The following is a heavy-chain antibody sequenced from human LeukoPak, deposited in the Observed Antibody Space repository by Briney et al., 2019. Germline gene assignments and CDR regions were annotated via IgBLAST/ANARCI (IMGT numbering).Heavy chain of an antibody. D-gene: IGHD3-22*01. CDR3: ARRPLYDSSGYYSYYFDY. V-gene: IGHV5-51*01. Sequence: GESLKISCKGSRYSFTNYWIGWVRQMPGKGLEWMGIIYPGDSDTRYSPSFQGQVTISADKSISTAYLQWSSLKASDTAMYYCARRPLYDSSGYYSYYFDYWGQGTLVTVSS. CDR2: IYPGDSDT. CDR1: RYSFTNYW. J-gene: IGHJ4*02.